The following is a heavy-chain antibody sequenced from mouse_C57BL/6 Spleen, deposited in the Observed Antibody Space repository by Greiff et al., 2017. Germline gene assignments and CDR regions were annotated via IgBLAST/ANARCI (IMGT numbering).Heavy chain of an antibody. CDR1: GYTFTSYW. CDR3: AGWSSGLCYGY. CDR2: ISPSDGGT. D-gene: IGHD3-1*01. Sequence: QVQLQQPGTELVKPGASVKLSCKASGYTFTSYWMHWVKQRPGQGLEWIGNISPSDGGTNYTEKFTSKATLTVDKSSSTACMQLTSLTSEGSAVYCCAGWSSGLCYGYWGKGTTLTVSS. V-gene: IGHV1-53*01. J-gene: IGHJ2*01.